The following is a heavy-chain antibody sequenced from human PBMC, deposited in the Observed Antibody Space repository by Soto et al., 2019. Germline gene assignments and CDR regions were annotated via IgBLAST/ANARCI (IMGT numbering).Heavy chain of an antibody. D-gene: IGHD3-10*01. J-gene: IGHJ4*02. CDR2: IRTEANSYAT. CDR3: TTIYGSGT. Sequence: PGGSLRLSCVASGFTFSGSPMHWVRQASGKGLEWLGRIRTEANSYATAYAASVKGRFIISRDDSKNTAYLQMNSLKIEDTAVYYCTTIYGSGTWGQGTLVTVSS. V-gene: IGHV3-73*01. CDR1: GFTFSGSP.